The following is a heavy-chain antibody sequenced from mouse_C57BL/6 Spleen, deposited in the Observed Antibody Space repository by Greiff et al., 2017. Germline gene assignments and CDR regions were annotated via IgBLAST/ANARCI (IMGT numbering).Heavy chain of an antibody. CDR2: IYPGDGDT. CDR3: ARDGGYGSSLFAY. V-gene: IGHV1-80*01. J-gene: IGHJ3*01. D-gene: IGHD1-1*01. CDR1: GYAFRSYW. Sequence: VQLQQSGAELVQPGASVKISCKASGYAFRSYWMNWVKQRPGKGLEWIGQIYPGDGDTNYNGKIKGKATLTADKSYSTVYMQLSSLTSEDSAVYFCARDGGYGSSLFAYWGQGTLVTVSA.